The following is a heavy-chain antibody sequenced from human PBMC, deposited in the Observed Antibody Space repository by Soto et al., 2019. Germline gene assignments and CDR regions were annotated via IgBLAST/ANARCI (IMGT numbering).Heavy chain of an antibody. Sequence: ASVKVSCKAIGYSFTSHYMHWVRQAPGQGLEWMGAIYPGGVNIGYAQKFKGRFTISRDNSKNTLYLQMNSLRAEDTAVYYCAGGTYYFDYCGQGTLVTVSS. CDR1: GYSFTSHY. CDR2: IYPGGVNI. CDR3: AGGTYYFDY. V-gene: IGHV1-46*01. D-gene: IGHD1-26*01. J-gene: IGHJ4*02.